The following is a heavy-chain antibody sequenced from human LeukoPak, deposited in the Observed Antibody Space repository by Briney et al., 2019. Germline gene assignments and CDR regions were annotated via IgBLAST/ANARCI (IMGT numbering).Heavy chain of an antibody. CDR3: ARSRADYDYVWGSYQFGFDP. Sequence: ESGPTLVNPTQTLTLTCTFSGFSLSTSGMCVSWIRQPPGKALEWLALIDWDDDKYYSTSLKTRLTISKDTSKNQVVLTVTNMDPVDTATYYCARSRADYDYVWGSYQFGFDPWGQGTLVTVSS. CDR2: IDWDDDK. D-gene: IGHD3-16*02. J-gene: IGHJ5*02. V-gene: IGHV2-70*01. CDR1: GFSLSTSGMC.